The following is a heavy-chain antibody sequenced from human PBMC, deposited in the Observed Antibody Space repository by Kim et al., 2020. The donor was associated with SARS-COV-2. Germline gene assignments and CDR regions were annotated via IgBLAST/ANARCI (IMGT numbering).Heavy chain of an antibody. CDR3: AREKASLGNYYDPKGYFDL. Sequence: ASVKVSCKASGYTFTGYYMHWVRQAPGQGLEWMGWINPNSGGTNYAQKFQGRVTMTRDTSINTAYMELSRLRSDDTAVYYCAREKASLGNYYDPKGYFDLWGRGTLVTVSS. D-gene: IGHD3-22*01. CDR2: INPNSGGT. CDR1: GYTFTGYY. J-gene: IGHJ2*01. V-gene: IGHV1-2*02.